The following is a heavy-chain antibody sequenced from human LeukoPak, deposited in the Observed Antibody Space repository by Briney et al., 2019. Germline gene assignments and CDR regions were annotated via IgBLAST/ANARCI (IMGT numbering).Heavy chain of an antibody. V-gene: IGHV3-30-3*01. J-gene: IGHJ4*02. Sequence: SCKASGYTFTSYAMHWVRQAPGKGLEWVAVISYDGSNKYYADSMKGRFTISRDNSKNMLYLQMNSLRAEDTAVSYCARDPSSSWYGAPYHFDYWGQGTLVTVSS. D-gene: IGHD6-13*01. CDR3: ARDPSSSWYGAPYHFDY. CDR2: ISYDGSNK. CDR1: GYTFTSYA.